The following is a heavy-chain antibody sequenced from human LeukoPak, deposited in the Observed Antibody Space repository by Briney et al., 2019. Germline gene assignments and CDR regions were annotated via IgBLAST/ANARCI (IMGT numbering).Heavy chain of an antibody. J-gene: IGHJ4*02. D-gene: IGHD6-13*01. Sequence: SETLSLTCAVSGGSISSSSYYWGWIRQPPGKGLEWIGSTYYSGSTYYNPSLKSRVTISVDTSKNQFSLKLSSVTAADTAVYYCARRSDSSSWFDYWGQGTLVTVSS. CDR3: ARRSDSSSWFDY. CDR1: GGSISSSSYY. CDR2: TYYSGST. V-gene: IGHV4-39*01.